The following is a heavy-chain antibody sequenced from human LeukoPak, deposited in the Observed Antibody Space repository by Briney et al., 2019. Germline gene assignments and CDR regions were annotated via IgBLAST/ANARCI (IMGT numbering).Heavy chain of an antibody. CDR2: IRSDGSDT. CDR3: ASSAAGGRLLWNYMDV. D-gene: IGHD6-13*01. CDR1: GFTFSDTW. J-gene: IGHJ6*03. V-gene: IGHV3-74*01. Sequence: GGSLRLSCAASGFTFSDTWMHWVRQAPGKGLVWVSRIRSDGSDTGYAESVKGRFTISRDNAKKSLYLQMNSLRAEDTAVYYCASSAAGGRLLWNYMDVWGKGTTVTVSS.